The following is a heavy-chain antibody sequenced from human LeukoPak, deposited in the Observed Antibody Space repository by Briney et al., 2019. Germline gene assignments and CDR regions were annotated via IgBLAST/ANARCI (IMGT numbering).Heavy chain of an antibody. Sequence: GASVKVSCKASGGTFSSYAISWVRQAPGQGLEWMGGIIPIFGTANYAQKFQGRVTITADESTSTAYMELSSLRSKDTAVYYCARGHLDTAMVEYYYYGMDVWGQGTTVTVSS. CDR1: GGTFSSYA. V-gene: IGHV1-69*13. CDR2: IIPIFGTA. D-gene: IGHD5-18*01. CDR3: ARGHLDTAMVEYYYYGMDV. J-gene: IGHJ6*02.